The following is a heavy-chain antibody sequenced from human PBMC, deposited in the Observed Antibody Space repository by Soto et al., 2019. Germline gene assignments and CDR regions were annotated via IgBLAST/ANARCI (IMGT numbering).Heavy chain of an antibody. CDR3: ARGCLLKDY. D-gene: IGHD6-25*01. J-gene: IGHJ4*01. CDR1: DGSISGHY. V-gene: IGHV4-59*11. Sequence: QAQLQQSGPGLVKPSETLSLTCNVTDGSISGHYWTWIRLSPGRKQEWIENLLYKGITNYNPSLEGSVSTVQATATKDPSVFLTAACATGTAVSTAARGCLLKDY. CDR2: LLYKGIT.